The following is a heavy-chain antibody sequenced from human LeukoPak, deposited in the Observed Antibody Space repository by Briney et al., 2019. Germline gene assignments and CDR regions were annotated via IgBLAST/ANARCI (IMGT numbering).Heavy chain of an antibody. D-gene: IGHD2-15*01. CDR1: GFTFSSYA. J-gene: IGHJ4*02. CDR2: ISGSGGST. Sequence: PGGSLRLSCAASGFTFSSYAMSWVRQAPGKGLEWVSAISGSGGSTYYADSVKGRFTISRDNSKNTLYLQMNSLRAEDTAVYYCAKGVDPVGYCSGGSCYSPPYAFDYWGQGTLVTVSS. CDR3: AKGVDPVGYCSGGSCYSPPYAFDY. V-gene: IGHV3-23*01.